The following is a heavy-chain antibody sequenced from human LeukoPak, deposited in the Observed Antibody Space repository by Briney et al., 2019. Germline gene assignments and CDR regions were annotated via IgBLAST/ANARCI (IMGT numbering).Heavy chain of an antibody. J-gene: IGHJ4*02. CDR1: GYTFTSYY. D-gene: IGHD6-13*01. CDR2: INPSGGST. Sequence: ASVKVSCKASGYTFTSYYMHWVRQAPGQGLEWMGIINPSGGSTSYAQKFQGRVTMTRDTSTSTVYMELSSLRSEDTAVYYCARDMKGQQLESDFDYWGQGTLVTVSS. CDR3: ARDMKGQQLESDFDY. V-gene: IGHV1-46*01.